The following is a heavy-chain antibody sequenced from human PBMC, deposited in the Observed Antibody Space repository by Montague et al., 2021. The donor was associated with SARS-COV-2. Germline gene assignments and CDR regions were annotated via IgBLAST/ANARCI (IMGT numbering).Heavy chain of an antibody. CDR3: VRLGEGVVTPPFLGLGHYYYYYYMDV. V-gene: IGHV4-59*12. CDR2: ISYTGST. CDR1: GGSISNFY. D-gene: IGHD3-16*01. J-gene: IGHJ6*02. Sequence: SETLSLTCTVSGGSISNFYWKWIRSPPGKGLDWIGPISYTGSTNYNPSLKSRVAISVDTSKNQFSLKLTSVTAPDTAVYYCVRLGEGVVTPPFLGLGHYYYYYYMDVWGQGTTVTVSS.